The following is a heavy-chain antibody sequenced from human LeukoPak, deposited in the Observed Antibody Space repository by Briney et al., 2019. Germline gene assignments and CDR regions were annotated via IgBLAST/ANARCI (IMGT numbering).Heavy chain of an antibody. CDR1: GYTFTGYY. CDR2: INPNSGGT. D-gene: IGHD4-17*01. J-gene: IGHJ3*02. V-gene: IGHV1-2*02. CDR3: ARTGVTTVTFGPRTDDAFDI. Sequence: ASVKVSCKASGYTFTGYYMHWVRQAPGQGLEWMGWINPNSGGTNYAQKFQGRVTITRDTSISTAYMELSRLRSDDTAVYYCARTGVTTVTFGPRTDDAFDIWGQGTMVTVSS.